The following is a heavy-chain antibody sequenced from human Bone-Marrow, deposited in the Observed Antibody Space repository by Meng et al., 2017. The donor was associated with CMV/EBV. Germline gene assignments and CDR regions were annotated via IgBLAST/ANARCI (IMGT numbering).Heavy chain of an antibody. Sequence: GESLKISCAASGFTFSSYGMHWVRQAPGKGLEWVAFIRYDGSNKYYADSVKGRFTISRDNSKNTLYLQMNSLRAEDTALYYCARGGRSGYYYGMDVWGQGTTVTVSS. CDR1: GFTFSSYG. J-gene: IGHJ6*02. CDR3: ARGGRSGYYYGMDV. V-gene: IGHV3-30*02. CDR2: IRYDGSNK. D-gene: IGHD3-10*01.